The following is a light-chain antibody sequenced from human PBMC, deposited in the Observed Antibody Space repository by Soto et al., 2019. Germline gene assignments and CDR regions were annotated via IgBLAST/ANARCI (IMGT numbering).Light chain of an antibody. CDR2: GAS. V-gene: IGKV3-15*01. J-gene: IGKJ4*01. CDR3: QQYNNWPLLT. Sequence: ELVMTQSPATLSVSPGERATLSCRASQSVSSYLAWYQQKPGQAPRLLIYGASTRATGIPARFSGSGSGTEFTLTISSLQSEDFAVYYCQQYNNWPLLTFGGGTKVEIK. CDR1: QSVSSY.